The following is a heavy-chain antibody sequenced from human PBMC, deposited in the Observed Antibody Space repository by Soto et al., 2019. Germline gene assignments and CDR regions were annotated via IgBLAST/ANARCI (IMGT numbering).Heavy chain of an antibody. J-gene: IGHJ6*02. D-gene: IGHD5-12*01. CDR3: ARLLNVVTSYYYYGMDV. CDR1: GYSFTSSW. V-gene: IGHV5-10-1*01. Sequence: GESLKISCKGSGYSFTSSWISWVRQMPGKGLEWMGRIAPSDSYTNYSPSFRGHVTISADKSISTAYLQWSSLKASDTTMYYCARLLNVVTSYYYYGMDVWGQGTTVTVSS. CDR2: IAPSDSYT.